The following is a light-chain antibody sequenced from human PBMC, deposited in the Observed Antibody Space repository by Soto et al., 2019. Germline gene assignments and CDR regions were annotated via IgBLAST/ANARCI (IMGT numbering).Light chain of an antibody. V-gene: IGLV2-14*01. CDR1: SSDVGGYNY. CDR2: EVS. Sequence: QSALTQPASVSGSPGQSITITCTGTSSDVGGYNYVSWYQQSPGKAPKLMIYEVSNRPSGVSNRFSDSKSGNTASLTISGLQAEDEADYYCSSYTGRYTHVVFGGGTKLTVL. CDR3: SSYTGRYTHVV. J-gene: IGLJ2*01.